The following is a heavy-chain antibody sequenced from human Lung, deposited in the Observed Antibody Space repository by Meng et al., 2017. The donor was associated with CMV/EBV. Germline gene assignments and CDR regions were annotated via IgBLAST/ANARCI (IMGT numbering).Heavy chain of an antibody. Sequence: GESLKISCTASGFIFGDYVLTWVRQAPGKGLEWVGFIRDRDYGETTQYAASVKGRFTISRDDSRSIAYLQMNNLKTEDTAIYYCTRDRVVGAYQYDHVDYWGHGTLVTVSS. CDR2: IRDRDYGETT. V-gene: IGHV3-49*04. CDR3: TRDRVVGAYQYDHVDY. J-gene: IGHJ4*01. D-gene: IGHD3-16*01. CDR1: GFIFGDYV.